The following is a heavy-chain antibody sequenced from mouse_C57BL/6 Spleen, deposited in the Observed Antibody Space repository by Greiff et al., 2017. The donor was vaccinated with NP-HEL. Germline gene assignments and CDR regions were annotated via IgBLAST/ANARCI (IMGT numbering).Heavy chain of an antibody. CDR1: GFTFSDYY. V-gene: IGHV5-16*01. D-gene: IGHD1-1*01. CDR2: INYDGSST. Sequence: EVKLVESEGGLVQPGSSMKLSCTASGFTFSDYYMAWVRQVPEKGLEWVANINYDGSSTYYLDSLKSRFIISRDNAKNILYLQMSSLKSEDTATYYCARGRELLPYVDYWGQGTTLTVAS. CDR3: ARGRELLPYVDY. J-gene: IGHJ2*01.